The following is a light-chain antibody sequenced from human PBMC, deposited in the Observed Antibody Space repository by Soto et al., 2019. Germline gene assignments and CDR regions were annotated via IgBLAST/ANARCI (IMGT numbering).Light chain of an antibody. J-gene: IGKJ4*01. Sequence: DIQMTQSPSSLSGSVGDRVTITCGASQGISNYLAWYQQKPGKVPKLLIYAASTLQSGVPSRFSGSGSGTDFTLTISSLQPEDVATYYCQKCGIAPFTFGGGTKVELK. CDR2: AAS. CDR1: QGISNY. CDR3: QKCGIAPFT. V-gene: IGKV1-27*01.